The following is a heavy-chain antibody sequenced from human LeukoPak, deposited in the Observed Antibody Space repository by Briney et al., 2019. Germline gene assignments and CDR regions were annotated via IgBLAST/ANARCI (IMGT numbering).Heavy chain of an antibody. D-gene: IGHD5-18*01. Sequence: GASVKVSCKASGGTFSSYAISWVRQAPGQGLEWMGRIIPILGIANYAQKFQGRVTITADKSTSTAYMELSSLRSEDTAVYYCARARILPGGYSYGPFDYWGQGTLVTVSS. CDR2: IIPILGIA. CDR3: ARARILPGGYSYGPFDY. J-gene: IGHJ4*02. V-gene: IGHV1-69*04. CDR1: GGTFSSYA.